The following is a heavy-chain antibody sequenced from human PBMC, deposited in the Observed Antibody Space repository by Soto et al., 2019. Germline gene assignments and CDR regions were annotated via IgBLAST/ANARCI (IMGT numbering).Heavy chain of an antibody. CDR2: IYSTGST. V-gene: IGHV4-31*03. J-gene: IGHJ4*02. CDR1: GGSVSRGGYY. D-gene: IGHD3-10*02. Sequence: QVQLQESGPGLVKPSRTLSLTCSVSGGSVSRGGYYWSWIRQLPGRGLEWIGYIYSTGSTLYNPSLKSRVALSMDTSKNQFSLNLTSVTAADTAVYYCARERRDSWPTMFLDFWGQGSLVTVSS. CDR3: ARERRDSWPTMFLDF.